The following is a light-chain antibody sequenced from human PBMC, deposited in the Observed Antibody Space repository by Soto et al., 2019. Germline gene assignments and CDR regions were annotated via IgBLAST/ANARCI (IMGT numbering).Light chain of an antibody. Sequence: DIQMTQSPSSLSASVGDRVTITCQASQDISNYLAWYQQRPGKAPKLLIYGASTLQSGVPSRFSGSGSGTDFTLTIGSLQPEDVATYYCQKYDSAPLTFGGGTKVDIK. J-gene: IGKJ4*01. CDR1: QDISNY. CDR2: GAS. CDR3: QKYDSAPLT. V-gene: IGKV1-27*01.